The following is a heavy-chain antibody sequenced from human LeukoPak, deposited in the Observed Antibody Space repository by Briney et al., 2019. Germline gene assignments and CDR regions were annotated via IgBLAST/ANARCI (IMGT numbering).Heavy chain of an antibody. V-gene: IGHV3-13*04. J-gene: IGHJ2*01. CDR3: ASEGFCGGDCPGYFDL. CDR1: GFTFSTYD. D-gene: IGHD2-21*02. CDR2: IDTAGGT. Sequence: GSLRLSCAASGFTFSTYDLHWVRPTTGKGLEWVSAIDTAGGTYYPDSVRGRFTVSGENAKNTFYLQMSDLRAGDTAVYYCASEGFCGGDCPGYFDLWGRGTLVTVSS.